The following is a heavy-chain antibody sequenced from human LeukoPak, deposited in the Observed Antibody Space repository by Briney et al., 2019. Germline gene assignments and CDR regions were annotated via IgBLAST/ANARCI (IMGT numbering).Heavy chain of an antibody. CDR2: IYYSGTT. V-gene: IGHV4-59*08. Sequence: SETLSLTCSVSGGSISSYFWSWIRQPPGKGLEWVGYIYYSGTTNYNPSLKSRVTISVDTSNNQFSLKLTSVTAADTAVYYCATTRRLTMIGGAFDIWGQGTMVIVSS. CDR1: GGSISSYF. CDR3: ATTRRLTMIGGAFDI. D-gene: IGHD3-10*01. J-gene: IGHJ3*02.